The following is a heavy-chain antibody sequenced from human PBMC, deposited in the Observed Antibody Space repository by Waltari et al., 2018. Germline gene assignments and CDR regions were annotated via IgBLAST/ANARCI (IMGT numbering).Heavy chain of an antibody. V-gene: IGHV4-39*07. CDR3: ARQPPTTVPTPRSPFDT. CDR1: GGSIPPRSSR. J-gene: IGHJ3*02. CDR2: IHISGST. D-gene: IGHD4-17*01. Sequence: QPQLQESGPGLEKPSETLSLTCTVSGGSIPPRSSRWAWIRQTPGKGLEWIGSIHISGSTYYNPSLRSRVTMSVDTSNNQFSLKLTSVTAADTAVYYCARQPPTTVPTPRSPFDTWGQGTMVSVSS.